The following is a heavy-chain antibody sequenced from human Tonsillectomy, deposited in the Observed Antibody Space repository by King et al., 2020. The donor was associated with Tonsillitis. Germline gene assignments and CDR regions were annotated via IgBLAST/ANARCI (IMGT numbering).Heavy chain of an antibody. CDR1: GGTLSSFA. CDR2: IIPIFGTA. J-gene: IGHJ5*02. Sequence: QLVQSGAEVKQPGSSVKVSCKVSGGTLSSFAIAWVRQPPGQGLEWMGGIIPIFGTASSAQKFQGRLTITADEPTTTAYMELSSLRFDDTAIYYCATDMAWFDPWGQGTLVTVSS. D-gene: IGHD3-10*01. V-gene: IGHV1-69*12. CDR3: ATDMAWFDP.